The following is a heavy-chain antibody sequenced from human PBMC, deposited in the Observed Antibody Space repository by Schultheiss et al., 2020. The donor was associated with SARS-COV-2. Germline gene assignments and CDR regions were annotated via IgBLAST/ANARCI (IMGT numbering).Heavy chain of an antibody. V-gene: IGHV4-61*08. D-gene: IGHD4-11*01. Sequence: SETLSLTCTVSGGSISSGGYYWSWIRQPPGKGLEWIGEINHSGSTNYNPSLKSRVTISVDTSKNQFSLKLSSVTAADTAVYYCARRPYSNDVQGGLDEVDYWGQGTLVTDSS. J-gene: IGHJ4*02. CDR2: INHSGST. CDR1: GGSISSGGYY. CDR3: ARRPYSNDVQGGLDEVDY.